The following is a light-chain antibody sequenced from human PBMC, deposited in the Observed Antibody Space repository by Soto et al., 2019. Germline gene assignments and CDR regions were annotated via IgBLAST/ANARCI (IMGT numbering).Light chain of an antibody. CDR1: QSVSSN. CDR3: QQYNNWPWT. CDR2: GAS. Sequence: EIVMTQSPATLSVSPGERATLSCRASQSVSSNLAWYQQKPGQAPRLLIYGASTRATGIPARFSGSGSGTEFTLTISSLQSVDFAVYYCQQYNNWPWTLGQGTKV. V-gene: IGKV3-15*01. J-gene: IGKJ1*01.